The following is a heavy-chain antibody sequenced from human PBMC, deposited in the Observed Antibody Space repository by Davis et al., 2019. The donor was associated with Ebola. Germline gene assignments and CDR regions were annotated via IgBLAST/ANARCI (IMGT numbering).Heavy chain of an antibody. Sequence: PSETLSLTCAVYGGSFSGYYWSWIRQPPGKGLEWIGEINHSGSTNYNPSLKSRVTISVDTSKNQFSLKLSSVTAADTAVYYPIRSSSWYGMDVWGQGTTVTVSS. D-gene: IGHD6-13*01. CDR2: INHSGST. J-gene: IGHJ6*02. V-gene: IGHV4-34*01. CDR3: IRSSSWYGMDV. CDR1: GGSFSGYY.